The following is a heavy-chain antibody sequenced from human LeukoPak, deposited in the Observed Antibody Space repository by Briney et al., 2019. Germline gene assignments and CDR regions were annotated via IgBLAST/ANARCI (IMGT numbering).Heavy chain of an antibody. CDR2: IKQDGSEK. J-gene: IGHJ6*02. CDR1: GFTFSSYW. D-gene: IGHD6-6*01. Sequence: PGGSLRLSCAASGFTFSSYWMSWVRQAPGKGLEWVANIKQDGSEKYYVDSVKGRFTISRDNAKNSLYLQMNSLRAEDTAVYYCARDLDSSSSYYYYGMDVWAKGPRSPSP. V-gene: IGHV3-7*01. CDR3: ARDLDSSSSYYYYGMDV.